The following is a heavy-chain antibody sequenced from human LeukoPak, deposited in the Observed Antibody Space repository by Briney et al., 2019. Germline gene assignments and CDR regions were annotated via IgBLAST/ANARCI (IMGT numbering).Heavy chain of an antibody. Sequence: GASVKVSCKASGYTFTSYYMHWVRQAPGQGLEWMGGIIPMFGTANYAQKFQGRVTITADKSTSTAYMELSSLRSEDTAVYYCARDSAMTTVTSDAFDIWGQGTMVTVS. CDR2: IIPMFGTA. V-gene: IGHV1-69*06. D-gene: IGHD4-17*01. CDR1: GYTFTSYY. J-gene: IGHJ3*02. CDR3: ARDSAMTTVTSDAFDI.